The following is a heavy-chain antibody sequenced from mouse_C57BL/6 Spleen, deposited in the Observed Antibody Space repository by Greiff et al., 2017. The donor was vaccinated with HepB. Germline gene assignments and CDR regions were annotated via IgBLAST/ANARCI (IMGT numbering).Heavy chain of an antibody. CDR2: IRSKSNNYAT. CDR1: GFSFNTYA. D-gene: IGHD2-1*01. V-gene: IGHV10-1*01. J-gene: IGHJ1*03. CDR3: VRQGYYGNSYWYFDV. Sequence: EVQLVESGGGLVQPKGSLKLSCAASGFSFNTYAMNWVRQAPGKGLEWVARIRSKSNNYATYYADSVKDRFTISRDDSESMLYLQMNNLKTEDTAMYYCVRQGYYGNSYWYFDVWGTGTTVTVSS.